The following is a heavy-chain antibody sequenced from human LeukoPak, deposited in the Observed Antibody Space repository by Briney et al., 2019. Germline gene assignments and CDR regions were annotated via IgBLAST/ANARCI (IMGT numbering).Heavy chain of an antibody. CDR1: GFTFSSYD. CDR2: IGTAGDT. CDR3: ARSKGYCSSTSCGWFDP. J-gene: IGHJ5*02. D-gene: IGHD2-2*01. V-gene: IGHV3-13*01. Sequence: PGGSLRLSCAASGFTFSSYDMHWVRQATGKGLEWVSAIGTAGDTYYPGSVKGRFTISRENAKNSLYPQMNSLRAGDTAVYYCARSKGYCSSTSCGWFDPWGQGTLVTVSS.